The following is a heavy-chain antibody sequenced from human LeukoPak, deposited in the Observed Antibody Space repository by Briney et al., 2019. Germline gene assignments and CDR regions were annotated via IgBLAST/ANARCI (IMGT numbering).Heavy chain of an antibody. J-gene: IGHJ4*02. CDR1: GGSFSGYY. Sequence: SETLSLTCAVYGGSFSGYYWSRIRQPPGKGLEWIGEINHSGSTNYNPSLKSRVTISVDTSKNQFPLKLSSVTAADTAVYYCARSSSTSCYDYWGQGTLVTVSS. V-gene: IGHV4-34*01. D-gene: IGHD2-2*01. CDR2: INHSGST. CDR3: ARSSSTSCYDY.